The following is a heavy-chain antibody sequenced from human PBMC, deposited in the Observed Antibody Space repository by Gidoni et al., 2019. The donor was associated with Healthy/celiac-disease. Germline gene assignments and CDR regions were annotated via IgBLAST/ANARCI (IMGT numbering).Heavy chain of an antibody. CDR1: GFTFSSYA. V-gene: IGHV3-23*01. CDR3: AKDPSPSGYSYGYVDY. J-gene: IGHJ4*02. CDR2: ISGSGGST. D-gene: IGHD5-18*01. Sequence: EVQLLESGGGLVPPGGSLRLSCAASGFTFSSYAMSWVRQAPGKGLEWVSAISGSGGSTYYADSVKGRFTISRDNSKNTLYLQMNSRRAEDTAVYYCAKDPSPSGYSYGYVDYWGQGTLVTVSS.